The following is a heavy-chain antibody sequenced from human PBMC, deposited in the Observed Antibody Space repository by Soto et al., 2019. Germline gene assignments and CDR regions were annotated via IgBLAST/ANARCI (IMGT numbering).Heavy chain of an antibody. D-gene: IGHD2-21*01. J-gene: IGHJ4*02. V-gene: IGHV3-15*01. CDR2: IKTTADGGTT. CDR3: TPLGHRRRLIDDY. Sequence: EVQLVESGGDLVRPGGSLTLSCATSGFTFTRAWMNWVRQAPGGGLEWVGRIKTTADGGTTHFAAPVRGRFAISRDDSRNTLYLHMNSLKSDDTAVYYCTPLGHRRRLIDDYWGQGTLVTVSS. CDR1: GFTFTRAW.